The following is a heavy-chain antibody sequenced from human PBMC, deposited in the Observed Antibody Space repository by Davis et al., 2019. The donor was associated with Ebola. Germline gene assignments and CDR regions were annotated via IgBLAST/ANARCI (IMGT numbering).Heavy chain of an antibody. CDR3: AKDPYYYDSSGYFGYFDY. D-gene: IGHD3-22*01. CDR1: GFSFSSCS. Sequence: PGGSLRLSCAASGFSFSSCSMNWVRQAPGKGLEWVSSISSSSTYRYYVDSVKGRFTISRDNSKNTLYLQMNSLRAEDTAVYYCAKDPYYYDSSGYFGYFDYWGQGTLVTVSS. CDR2: ISSSSTYR. J-gene: IGHJ4*02. V-gene: IGHV3-21*04.